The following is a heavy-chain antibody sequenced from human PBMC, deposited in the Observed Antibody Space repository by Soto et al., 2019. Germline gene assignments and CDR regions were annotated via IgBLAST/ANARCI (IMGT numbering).Heavy chain of an antibody. Sequence: EVQLVESGGGLVQPGGSLRLSCAASGFTFNNYAMTWVRQAPGKGLEWVSAISGGGDTTSYADSVKGRFTVSRDGSKNTLYLQMSSLRAEDTALYYCAKRRGGSGSLTPRVDFWGHGTLVTVSS. V-gene: IGHV3-23*04. J-gene: IGHJ4*01. CDR3: AKRRGGSGSLTPRVDF. D-gene: IGHD3-10*01. CDR1: GFTFNNYA. CDR2: ISGGGDTT.